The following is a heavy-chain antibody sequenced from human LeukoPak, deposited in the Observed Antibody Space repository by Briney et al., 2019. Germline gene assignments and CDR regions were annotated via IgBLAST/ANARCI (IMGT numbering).Heavy chain of an antibody. Sequence: GGSLRLSCEASGFTFGSYCMHWIRQAPGKGLVWVSRINSDGSSRIYADSVKGRVTISRDNAKNTLYLQINSLSAEDTAVYYCAREHHDIFSRVDFGYWGQGTLVSVSS. CDR2: INSDGSSR. CDR3: AREHHDIFSRVDFGY. J-gene: IGHJ4*02. CDR1: GFTFGSYC. V-gene: IGHV3-74*01. D-gene: IGHD3-9*01.